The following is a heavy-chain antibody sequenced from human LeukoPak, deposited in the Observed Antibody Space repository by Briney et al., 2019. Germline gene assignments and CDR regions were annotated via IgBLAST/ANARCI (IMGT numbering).Heavy chain of an antibody. D-gene: IGHD4-17*01. CDR2: IDPSDSYT. CDR1: GYSFTNYW. Sequence: GESLRISCKGSGYSFTNYWISWVRQMSGKGLEWMGTIDPSDSYTNYRLSFQGHVTISADKSISTAYLQWSSLKASDTAMYYCAKHYGDYVGFFDYWGQGTLVTVSS. V-gene: IGHV5-10-1*01. CDR3: AKHYGDYVGFFDY. J-gene: IGHJ4*02.